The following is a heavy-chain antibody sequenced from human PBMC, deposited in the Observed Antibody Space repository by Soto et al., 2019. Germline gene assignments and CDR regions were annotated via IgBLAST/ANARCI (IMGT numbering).Heavy chain of an antibody. V-gene: IGHV3-21*01. Sequence: ESGGGLVKPGGSLRLSCAASGFTFSSYSMNWVRQAPGKGLEWVSSISRSSSYIYYADSVKGRLTISRDNAKNSLYLQMNSLRAEDTAVYYCARDFTTLTFYAFDIWGQGTMVTVSS. J-gene: IGHJ3*02. CDR1: GFTFSSYS. CDR2: ISRSSSYI. D-gene: IGHD4-17*01. CDR3: ARDFTTLTFYAFDI.